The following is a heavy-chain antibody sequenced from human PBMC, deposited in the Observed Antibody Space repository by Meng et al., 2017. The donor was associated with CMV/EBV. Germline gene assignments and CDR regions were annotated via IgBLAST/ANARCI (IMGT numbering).Heavy chain of an antibody. CDR3: ARGRLTGTTLYYGMDV. CDR2: IRGYNANT. Sequence: ASVKVSCKASGYTFTTFGISWVRQAPGQGLEWMGWIRGYNANTKYAQKFQGRVTMTTDTSTSTAYMELRSLRSDDTAVYYCARGRLTGTTLYYGMDVWGQGTTVTVSS. D-gene: IGHD1/OR15-1a*01. V-gene: IGHV1-18*01. J-gene: IGHJ6*02. CDR1: GYTFTTFG.